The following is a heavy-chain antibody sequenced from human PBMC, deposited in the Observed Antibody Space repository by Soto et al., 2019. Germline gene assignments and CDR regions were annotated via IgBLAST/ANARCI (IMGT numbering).Heavy chain of an antibody. V-gene: IGHV4-31*03. D-gene: IGHD2-2*01. CDR1: GGSISSGGYY. Sequence: SETLSLTCTVSGGSISSGGYYWSWIRQHPGKGLEWIGYIYYSGSTYYNPSLKSRVTISVDTSKNQFSLKLSSVTAADTAVYYCARDRGPLVPAATPYYYGMDVWGQGTTVTVSS. J-gene: IGHJ6*02. CDR2: IYYSGST. CDR3: ARDRGPLVPAATPYYYGMDV.